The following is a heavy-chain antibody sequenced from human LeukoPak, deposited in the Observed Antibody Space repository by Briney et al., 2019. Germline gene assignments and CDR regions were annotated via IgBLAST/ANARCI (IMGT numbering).Heavy chain of an antibody. CDR3: AREGEYYYDE. CDR2: IIPIFGTA. Sequence: ASVKVSCKASGGTFSSYAISWVRQAPGQGLEWMGGIIPIFGTANYAQKLQGRVTMTTDTSTSTAYMELRSLRSDDTAVYYCAREGEYYYDEWGQGTLVTVSS. J-gene: IGHJ4*02. D-gene: IGHD3-22*01. V-gene: IGHV1-69*05. CDR1: GGTFSSYA.